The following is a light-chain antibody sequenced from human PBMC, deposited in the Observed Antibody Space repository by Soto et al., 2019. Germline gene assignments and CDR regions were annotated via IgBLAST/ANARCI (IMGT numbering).Light chain of an antibody. CDR2: EGN. CDR3: CSYTGSSTS. Sequence: QSVLTQPASVSGSPGQSITMSCAGASSDVGSYNHVSWYQQYPGKAPKLIIYEGNKRPSGVSNRFSGSGSGNTASLTISGLQAEDAADYYCCSYTGSSTSFGGGTKLTVL. J-gene: IGLJ3*02. CDR1: SSDVGSYNH. V-gene: IGLV2-23*01.